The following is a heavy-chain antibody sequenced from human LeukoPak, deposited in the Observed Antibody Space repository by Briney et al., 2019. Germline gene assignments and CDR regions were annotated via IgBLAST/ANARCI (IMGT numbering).Heavy chain of an antibody. CDR3: AACIAAAGTGWLDP. D-gene: IGHD6-13*01. Sequence: PSETLSLTCTVSGGSISSSSYYWGWIRQPPGKGLEWIGSIYYSGSTYYNPSLKSRVTISVDTSKNQFSLKLSSVTTADTAVYYCAACIAAAGTGWLDPWGQGTLVTVSS. J-gene: IGHJ5*02. V-gene: IGHV4-39*01. CDR1: GGSISSSSYY. CDR2: IYYSGST.